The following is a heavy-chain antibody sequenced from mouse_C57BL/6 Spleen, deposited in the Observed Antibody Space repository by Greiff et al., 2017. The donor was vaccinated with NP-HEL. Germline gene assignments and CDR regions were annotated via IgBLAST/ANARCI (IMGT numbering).Heavy chain of an antibody. Sequence: VQLKESGAELVRPGASVKLSCTASGFNIKDYYMHWVKQRPEQGLEWIGRIDPEDGDTEYAPKFQGKATMTADTSSNTAYLQLSSLTSEDTAVYYCTTYYYGSSHWFAYWGQGTLVTVSA. CDR2: IDPEDGDT. CDR3: TTYYYGSSHWFAY. CDR1: GFNIKDYY. D-gene: IGHD1-1*01. V-gene: IGHV14-1*01. J-gene: IGHJ3*01.